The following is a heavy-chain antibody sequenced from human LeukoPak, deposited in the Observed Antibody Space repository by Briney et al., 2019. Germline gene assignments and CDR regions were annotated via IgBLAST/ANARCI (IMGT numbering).Heavy chain of an antibody. V-gene: IGHV4-59*01. J-gene: IGHJ4*02. CDR3: ARALNPLPGTYYFDY. D-gene: IGHD2-15*01. CDR2: MYYSGST. Sequence: SETLSLTCTVSGGSISSYYWSWIRQPPGKGLEWIGYMYYSGSTNYNPSLKSRVTISVDTSKNQFSLKLSSVTAADTAVYYCARALNPLPGTYYFDYWGQGTLVTVSS. CDR1: GGSISSYY.